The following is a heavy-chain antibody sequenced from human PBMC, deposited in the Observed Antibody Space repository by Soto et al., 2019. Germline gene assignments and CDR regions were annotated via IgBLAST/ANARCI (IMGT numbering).Heavy chain of an antibody. Sequence: PSETLSLTCTVSGGSISSGDYYWSWIRQPPGKGLEWIGYIYYSGSTYYNTSLKSRVTISVDTSKNQFSLKLSSVTAADTAVYYCARAPEEGYSYGHDYYYYGMDVWGQGTTVTVSS. D-gene: IGHD5-18*01. J-gene: IGHJ6*02. CDR3: ARAPEEGYSYGHDYYYYGMDV. CDR1: GGSISSGDYY. CDR2: IYYSGST. V-gene: IGHV4-30-4*01.